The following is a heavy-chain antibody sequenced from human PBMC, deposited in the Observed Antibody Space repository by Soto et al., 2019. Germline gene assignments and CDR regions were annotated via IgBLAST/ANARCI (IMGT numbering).Heavy chain of an antibody. CDR1: GYTLTSYY. J-gene: IGHJ6*02. Sequence: ATVKVSCKASGYTLTSYYLHWVRQAPGQGPAWMGIINPSGGIANDAQKFQDRVTMTSDASTSTVYMGLSSLRSEDTAVYYCARGISSTRHYYCYGMDVWGPGTTVTVSS. CDR2: INPSGGIA. D-gene: IGHD2-2*01. CDR3: ARGISSTRHYYCYGMDV. V-gene: IGHV1-46*01.